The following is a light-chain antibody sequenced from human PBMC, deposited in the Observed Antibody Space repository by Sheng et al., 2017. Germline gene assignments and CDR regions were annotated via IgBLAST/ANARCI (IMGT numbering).Light chain of an antibody. J-gene: IGKJ4*01. Sequence: EIVLTQSPATLSLSPGERATLSCRASQSVSSYLAWYQQKPGQAPRLLIYDASNRATGIPARFSGSGSGTDFTLTISSLEPEDFAVYYCQQRSNWPLFGGRDPRW. CDR3: QQRSNWPL. CDR1: QSVSSY. V-gene: IGKV3-11*01. CDR2: DAS.